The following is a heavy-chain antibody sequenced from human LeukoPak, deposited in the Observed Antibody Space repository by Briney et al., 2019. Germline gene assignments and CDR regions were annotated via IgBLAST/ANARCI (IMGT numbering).Heavy chain of an antibody. Sequence: GGSLRLSCAASGFTFSSYGMHWVRQAPGKGLEWVAVISYDGSNKYYADSVKGRFTISRDNSKNTLYLQMNSLRAEDTAVYYCAKDKKRARYYDSSGYVDYWAREPWSPSPQ. V-gene: IGHV3-30*18. CDR3: AKDKKRARYYDSSGYVDY. J-gene: IGHJ4*02. D-gene: IGHD3-22*01. CDR2: ISYDGSNK. CDR1: GFTFSSYG.